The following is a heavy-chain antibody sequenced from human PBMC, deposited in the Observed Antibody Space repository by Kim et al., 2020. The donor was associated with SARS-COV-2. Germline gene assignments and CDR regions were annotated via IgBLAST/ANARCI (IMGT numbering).Heavy chain of an antibody. CDR3: AKDPFNWNYDSGFLH. V-gene: IGHV3-23*01. Sequence: GGSLRLSCAASGFTFSNYAMTWVRQAPGKGLEWVSAISSSGDLTYYTVSVKGRFTISRDNSKNTLYLQMNSLRAEDTAVYYCAKDPFNWNYDSGFLHWGQGTPVTVSS. CDR1: GFTFSNYA. D-gene: IGHD1-7*01. J-gene: IGHJ4*02. CDR2: ISSSGDLT.